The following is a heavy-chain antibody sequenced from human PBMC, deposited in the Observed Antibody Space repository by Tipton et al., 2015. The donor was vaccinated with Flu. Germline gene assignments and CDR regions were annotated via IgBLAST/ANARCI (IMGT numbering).Heavy chain of an antibody. D-gene: IGHD6-13*01. CDR3: ARDGGIAASY. V-gene: IGHV1-18*01. J-gene: IGHJ4*02. CDR1: GYTFTSYA. Sequence: QLVQSGPEVKKPGASVKVSCKTSGYTFTSYAIIWVRQAPGQGLERMGWISGYNGNTTYAQKLQGRVNMTTDKSTSTAYMELRSLRSDDTAVYYCARDGGIAASYWGQETLVNVSS. CDR2: ISGYNGNT.